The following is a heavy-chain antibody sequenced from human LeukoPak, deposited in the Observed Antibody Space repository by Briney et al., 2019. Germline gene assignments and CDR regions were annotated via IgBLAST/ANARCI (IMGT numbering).Heavy chain of an antibody. CDR2: ISGSGGST. CDR1: GFTFSSYA. J-gene: IGHJ4*02. CDR3: ASLEIYGGNSDY. V-gene: IGHV3-23*01. Sequence: GGSLRLSCAASGFTFSSYAMSWVRQAPGKGLEWVSVISGSGGSTYYADSVKGRFTISRDNAKNSLYLQMNSLRAEDTAVYYCASLEIYGGNSDYWGQGTLVTVSS. D-gene: IGHD4-23*01.